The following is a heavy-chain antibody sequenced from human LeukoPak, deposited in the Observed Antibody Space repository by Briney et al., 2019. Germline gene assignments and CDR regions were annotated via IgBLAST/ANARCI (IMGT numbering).Heavy chain of an antibody. CDR2: ISSSYTI. J-gene: IGHJ4*02. Sequence: GGSLRPSSAASGFTFSSYAMKWDSHAKGKGMEWLSYISSSYTIYYADALKGRFTISRDNAKNSLYLQMDSLRAEDTAVYYCAREGLGFDYWGRGTRVTVSS. CDR1: GFTFSSYA. D-gene: IGHD3-16*01. V-gene: IGHV3-48*03. CDR3: AREGLGFDY.